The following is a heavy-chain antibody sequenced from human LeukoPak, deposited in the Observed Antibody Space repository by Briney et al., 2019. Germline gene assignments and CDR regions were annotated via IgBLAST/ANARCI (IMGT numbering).Heavy chain of an antibody. V-gene: IGHV3-9*01. CDR2: ISWHSGSI. Sequence: PGRSLRLFCAASGFIFDDYAMHWVRRAPGEGLVWVSGISWHSGSIGYADSVKGRFTISRDNAKNSLYLQMNSLRAEDTALYYCAKDRDYSSSGASVDYWGQGTLVTVSS. D-gene: IGHD6-6*01. J-gene: IGHJ4*02. CDR3: AKDRDYSSSGASVDY. CDR1: GFIFDDYA.